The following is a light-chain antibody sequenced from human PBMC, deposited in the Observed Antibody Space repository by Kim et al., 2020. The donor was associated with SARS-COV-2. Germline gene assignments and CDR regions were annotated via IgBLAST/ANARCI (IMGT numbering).Light chain of an antibody. CDR1: QGITNY. J-gene: IGKJ4*01. Sequence: ASVGDRVTSTCRASQGITNYLAWYQQQPGKAPKLLMYDAYTLQSGVPSRFSGSGSGTDFTLTISSLQPEDSATYYCQQLNSYPFTFGGGTKVDIK. CDR3: QQLNSYPFT. CDR2: DAY. V-gene: IGKV1-9*01.